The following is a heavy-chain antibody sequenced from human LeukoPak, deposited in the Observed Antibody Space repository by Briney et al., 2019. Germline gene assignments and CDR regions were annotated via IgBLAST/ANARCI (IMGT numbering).Heavy chain of an antibody. CDR1: RFTFSSYA. J-gene: IGHJ4*02. V-gene: IGHV3-30-3*01. CDR3: ARDLAVAGTEGGY. Sequence: PGGSLRLSCAASRFTFSSYAMHWVRQAPGKGLEWVAVISYDGSNKYYADSVKGRFTISRDNSKNTLYLQMNSLRAEDTAVYYCARDLAVAGTEGGYWGQGTLVTVSS. CDR2: ISYDGSNK. D-gene: IGHD6-19*01.